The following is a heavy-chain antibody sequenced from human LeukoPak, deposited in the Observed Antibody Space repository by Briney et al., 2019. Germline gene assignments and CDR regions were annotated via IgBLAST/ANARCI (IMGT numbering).Heavy chain of an antibody. Sequence: ASVRVSCKASGYKFSSYGITWVRQARGQGLEWMGWTTAYNGNTRIAERFQARVTLTTDTATDTAFMELGSLRFDDTAVYYCARVLRLGEVSLGFWGQGTLVTVSS. J-gene: IGHJ4*02. V-gene: IGHV1-18*01. CDR2: TTAYNGNT. CDR1: GYKFSSYG. D-gene: IGHD3-16*02. CDR3: ARVLRLGEVSLGF.